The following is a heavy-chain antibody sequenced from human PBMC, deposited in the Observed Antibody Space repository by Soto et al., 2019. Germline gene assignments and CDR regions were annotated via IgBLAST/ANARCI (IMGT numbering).Heavy chain of an antibody. V-gene: IGHV5-51*01. CDR1: GYSFASHW. J-gene: IGHJ4*02. D-gene: IGHD1-26*01. CDR2: IYPGDSDT. CDR3: ARYSGSYWHYLDF. Sequence: PGESLKISCKGSGYSFASHWVAWVRQMPEKGLEWIGTIYPGDSDTKYSPAFRGQVTISADTSVSTAYLQWRGLEATDSAIYYCARYSGSYWHYLDFWGQGTLVTVSS.